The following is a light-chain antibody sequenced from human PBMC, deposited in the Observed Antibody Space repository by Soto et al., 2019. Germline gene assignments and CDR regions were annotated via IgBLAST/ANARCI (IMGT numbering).Light chain of an antibody. Sequence: EIVLTQSPDTLSLSPGERATLSCGASQSLSSGYLAWYQQKPGLAPRLLIYDTSRRAPGIPDRFSGSGSGTDFTLTISRLEPEDLAVYYCQEYTTSTRTCGQGTKVQI. V-gene: IGKV3D-20*01. CDR1: QSLSSGY. CDR2: DTS. CDR3: QEYTTSTRT. J-gene: IGKJ1*01.